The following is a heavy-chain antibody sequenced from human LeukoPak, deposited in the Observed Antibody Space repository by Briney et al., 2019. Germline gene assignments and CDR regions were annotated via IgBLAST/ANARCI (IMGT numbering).Heavy chain of an antibody. V-gene: IGHV3-53*01. CDR1: GFTVSSNY. CDR3: VRDFGLRPPYYFDY. J-gene: IGHJ4*02. D-gene: IGHD3-3*01. CDR2: IYSGGST. Sequence: GGSLRLSCAASGFTVSSNYMSWVRQAPGKGLEWVSVIYSGGSTYYADSVKGRFTISRDNAKNSLYLQMNSLRAEDTAVYYCVRDFGLRPPYYFDYWGQGTLVAGSS.